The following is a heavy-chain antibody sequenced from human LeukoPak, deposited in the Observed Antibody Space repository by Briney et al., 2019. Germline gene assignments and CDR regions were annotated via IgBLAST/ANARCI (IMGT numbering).Heavy chain of an antibody. CDR2: IKPDGSER. CDR3: ARDWGAYYHFFDY. D-gene: IGHD3-22*01. V-gene: IGHV3-7*01. J-gene: IGHJ4*02. CDR1: GFTFSSYG. Sequence: GGSLRLSCAASGFTFSSYGMHWVRQAPGKGLEWVGNIKPDGSERNYVDSVKGRFTISRDNAKKSLYLQMSSLRAEDTAVYYCARDWGAYYHFFDYWGQGTLVTVSS.